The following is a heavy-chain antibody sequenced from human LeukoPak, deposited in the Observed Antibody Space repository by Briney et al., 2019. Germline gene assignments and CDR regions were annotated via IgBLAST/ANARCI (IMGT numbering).Heavy chain of an antibody. CDR3: AKTTGNGHWLIEF. CDR2: ITGDAGST. D-gene: IGHD4-23*01. V-gene: IGHV3-23*01. Sequence: GGSLRLSCAASGFTFSSYAMNWVRQTPGKGLEWVSFITGDAGSTSYADSVKGRFTISRDNSKNTLLLQLNSLSAEDTAVYYCAKTTGNGHWLIEFWGQGTLVTVSS. CDR1: GFTFSSYA. J-gene: IGHJ4*02.